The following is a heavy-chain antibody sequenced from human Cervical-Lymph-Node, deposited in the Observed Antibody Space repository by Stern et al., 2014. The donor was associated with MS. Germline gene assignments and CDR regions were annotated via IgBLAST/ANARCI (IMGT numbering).Heavy chain of an antibody. CDR3: ARSALYDDSGAYHMDV. Sequence: QVQLGQSGGEVKKTGSSVKVSCKASGWTLTYRYLHWVRQAPGQALEWMGWVTPDNGNTNYAQKFQGRLTISGDTSMRTSYMELTSLRSDDTAIYFCARSALYDDSGAYHMDVWGQGTTVTVSS. V-gene: IGHV1-45*02. J-gene: IGHJ6*02. D-gene: IGHD4-17*01. CDR1: GWTLTYRY. CDR2: VTPDNGNT.